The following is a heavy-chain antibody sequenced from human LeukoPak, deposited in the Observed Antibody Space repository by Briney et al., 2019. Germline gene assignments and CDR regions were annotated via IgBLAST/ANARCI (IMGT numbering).Heavy chain of an antibody. J-gene: IGHJ6*03. D-gene: IGHD2-8*01. CDR2: VGGSAGRT. CDR1: GFTFSSFA. CDR3: AKNRGYCVDGVCHNYYYMDV. V-gene: IGHV3-23*01. Sequence: GGSLRLTCAASGFTFSSFAMTWVRQAPGKGLEWVSTVGGSAGRTDYADSVKGRFAISRDNLKNTLYLQMNGLRAEDTAVYYCAKNRGYCVDGVCHNYYYMDVWGRGTTVTVSS.